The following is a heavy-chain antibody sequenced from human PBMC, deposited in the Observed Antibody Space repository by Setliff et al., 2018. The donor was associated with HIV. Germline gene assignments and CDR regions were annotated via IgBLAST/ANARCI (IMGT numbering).Heavy chain of an antibody. CDR1: GVSISAYF. V-gene: IGHV4-59*01. CDR2: IDNSGNT. Sequence: PSETLSLTCAVSGVSISAYFWSWIRQSPEKGLEWIGYIDNSGNTNYSPSLKSRITISRDTSKNQFSLKLNSVTAADAAVYYCARSTPSVGYISEQWGQGTLVTVSS. J-gene: IGHJ4*02. CDR3: ARSTPSVGYISEQ. D-gene: IGHD5-12*01.